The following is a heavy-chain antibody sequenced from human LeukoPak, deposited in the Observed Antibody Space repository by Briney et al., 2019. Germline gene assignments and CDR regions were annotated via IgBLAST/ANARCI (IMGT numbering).Heavy chain of an antibody. CDR2: IYYSGST. CDR1: GGSISSCY. D-gene: IGHD3-22*01. CDR3: ARVAAYYDSSGSDAFDI. Sequence: SETLSLTCTVSGGSISSCYWSWIRQPPGKGLEWIGYIYYSGSTNYNPSLKSRVTISVDTSKNQFSLKLSSVTAADTAVYYCARVAAYYDSSGSDAFDIWGQGTMVTVSS. J-gene: IGHJ3*02. V-gene: IGHV4-59*01.